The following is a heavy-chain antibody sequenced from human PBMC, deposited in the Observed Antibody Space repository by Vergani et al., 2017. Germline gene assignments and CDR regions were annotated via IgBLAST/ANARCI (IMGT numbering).Heavy chain of an antibody. D-gene: IGHD2-15*01. CDR1: GGTFSSYA. CDR3: ARPRFTPYCSGGSCHAEYFHH. J-gene: IGHJ1*01. Sequence: QVQLVQSGAEVKKPGSSVKVSCKASGGTFSSYAISWVRQAPGQGLEWMGRIIPIFGTANYAQKFQGRVTITADESTSTAYMELSSLRSEDTAVYYCARPRFTPYCSGGSCHAEYFHHWGQGTLVTVSS. V-gene: IGHV1-69*13. CDR2: IIPIFGTA.